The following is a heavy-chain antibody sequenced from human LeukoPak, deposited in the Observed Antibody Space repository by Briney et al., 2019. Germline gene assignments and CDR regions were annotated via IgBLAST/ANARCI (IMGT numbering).Heavy chain of an antibody. CDR2: IKQDGIEK. V-gene: IGHV3-7*01. Sequence: GGSLRLSCAASGFTLSNHWMIWVRQAPGKGLECVANIKQDGIEKYYLDSVKGRFTISRDNAKNSVYLQMNSLRVEDTAVYYCATGGPWRANDYWGQGTLVTVSS. J-gene: IGHJ4*02. CDR1: GFTLSNHW. D-gene: IGHD3-10*01. CDR3: ATGGPWRANDY.